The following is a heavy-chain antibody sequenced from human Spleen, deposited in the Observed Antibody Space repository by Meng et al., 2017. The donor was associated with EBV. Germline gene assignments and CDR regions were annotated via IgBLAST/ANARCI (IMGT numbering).Heavy chain of an antibody. J-gene: IGHJ4*02. CDR3: AGDVSGYYL. CDR1: GGSISSVGYS. CDR2: IYHSAST. D-gene: IGHD3-22*01. V-gene: IGHV4-30-2*02. Sequence: QVQLQESGSGLVKPSQTLSLTCAVSGGSISSVGYSWNWIRQPPGKGLEWIGYIYHSASTYYDPSLKSRVTISVDRSKNQFSLKLSSVTAADTAVYYCAGDVSGYYLWGQGTLVTVSS.